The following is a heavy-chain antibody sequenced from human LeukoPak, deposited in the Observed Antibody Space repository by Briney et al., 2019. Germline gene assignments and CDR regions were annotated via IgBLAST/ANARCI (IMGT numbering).Heavy chain of an antibody. CDR2: ISGSGDYT. V-gene: IGHV3-23*01. D-gene: IGHD1-26*01. CDR3: VREFSGSYYFDS. Sequence: PGGSLRLSCAASGFTFSDYVMSWVRQAPGKGLEWVAGISGSGDYTYYADSVKGRFPIFRDNPKNTVYLQMNSLRAEDTAVYYCVREFSGSYYFDSWGQGALVTVSS. CDR1: GFTFSDYV. J-gene: IGHJ4*02.